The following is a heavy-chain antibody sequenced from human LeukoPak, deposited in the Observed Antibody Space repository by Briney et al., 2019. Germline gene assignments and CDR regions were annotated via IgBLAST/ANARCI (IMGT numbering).Heavy chain of an antibody. J-gene: IGHJ4*02. D-gene: IGHD3-22*01. V-gene: IGHV3-30*18. CDR3: AEVHLTYKYDSRGFWFQDY. CDR2: ISYDGSTT. Sequence: QPGGSLRLSCAASGFTFSSYGIHWVRQAPGKGLDWVAVISYDGSTTYYADSVKGRFTISRDNSKNMVYLQMNSLRAEDTGVYFLAEVHLTYKYDSRGFWFQDYWGQGTLVTVSP. CDR1: GFTFSSYG.